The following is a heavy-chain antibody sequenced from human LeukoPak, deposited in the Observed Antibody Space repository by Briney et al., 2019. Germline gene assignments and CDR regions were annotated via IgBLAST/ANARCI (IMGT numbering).Heavy chain of an antibody. CDR1: GYRFTSYW. J-gene: IGHJ5*02. Sequence: GESLKISCKGSGYRFTSYWIGWVRQKPGKGLEWMGIIYPGDSDTRYSPSFQGQVTISADKSISTAYLQWSSLKASDTAMYYCARSITGYSSGWYGYGGNWFDPWGQGTLVTVSS. D-gene: IGHD6-19*01. V-gene: IGHV5-51*01. CDR3: ARSITGYSSGWYGYGGNWFDP. CDR2: IYPGDSDT.